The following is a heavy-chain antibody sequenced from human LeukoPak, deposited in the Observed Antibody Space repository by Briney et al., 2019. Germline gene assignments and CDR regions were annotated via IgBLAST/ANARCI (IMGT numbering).Heavy chain of an antibody. D-gene: IGHD6-13*01. J-gene: IGHJ6*02. CDR1: GFTFSSYG. CDR3: ARDLEVRGGAAAGRPYYYYYTMDV. V-gene: IGHV3-33*01. Sequence: PGGSLRLSCAASGFTFSSYGMHWVRQAPGKGPEWVAVIWYDGSNKYYADSVKGRFTISRDNSKNTLYLQMNSLRAEDTAVYYCARDLEVRGGAAAGRPYYYYYTMDVWGQGTTVTVSS. CDR2: IWYDGSNK.